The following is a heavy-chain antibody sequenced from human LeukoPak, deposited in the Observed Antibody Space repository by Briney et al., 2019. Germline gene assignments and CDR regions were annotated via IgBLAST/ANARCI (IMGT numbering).Heavy chain of an antibody. CDR1: GYTFTGYY. Sequence: GASVKVSCKASGYTFTGYYMHWVRQAPGQGLEWMGWINPNSGGTNYAQKFQGRVTMTRDTSISTAYMELSRLRSDDTAVYYCARDPTWFGEPDAFDIWGQGTMVTVSS. CDR2: INPNSGGT. J-gene: IGHJ3*02. CDR3: ARDPTWFGEPDAFDI. D-gene: IGHD3-10*01. V-gene: IGHV1-2*02.